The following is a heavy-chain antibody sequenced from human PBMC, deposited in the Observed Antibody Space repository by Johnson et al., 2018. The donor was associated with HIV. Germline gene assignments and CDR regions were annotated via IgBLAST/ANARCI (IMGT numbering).Heavy chain of an antibody. CDR2: ISTDGSNK. V-gene: IGHV3-30*04. CDR3: AKDAAWELLRPDAFDI. CDR1: GFTFSCYA. Sequence: QVLLVESGGGVVQPGRSLILSCAASGFTFSCYAMHWVRQAPGKGLEWVAVISTDGSNKHYAVSVKGRLTISRDNSKNTLYLYMNSLRAEDTAVYYCAKDAAWELLRPDAFDIWGQGTMVTVSS. J-gene: IGHJ3*02. D-gene: IGHD1-26*01.